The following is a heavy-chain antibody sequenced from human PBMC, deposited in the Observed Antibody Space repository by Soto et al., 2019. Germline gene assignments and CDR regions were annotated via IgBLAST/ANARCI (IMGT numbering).Heavy chain of an antibody. CDR2: IWYDGSNK. V-gene: IGHV3-33*01. CDR3: ARIVAGNYYGSGSYDIEVGVTNYGMDF. D-gene: IGHD3-10*01. J-gene: IGHJ6*02. Sequence: PGGSLRLSCAASGFTFSSYGMHWVRQAPGKGLEWVAVIWYDGSNKYYADSVKGRFTISRDNSKNTLYLQMNSLRAEDTAVYYCARIVAGNYYGSGSYDIEVGVTNYGMDFWGQGTTVTVSS. CDR1: GFTFSSYG.